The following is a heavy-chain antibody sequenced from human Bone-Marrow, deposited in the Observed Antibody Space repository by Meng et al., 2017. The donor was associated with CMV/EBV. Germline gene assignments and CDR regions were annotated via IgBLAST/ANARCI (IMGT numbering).Heavy chain of an antibody. Sequence: ASVKVSCKASGYSFTGYYMHWVRQAPGQGLEWMGWVNPNSGGTNYAQKYQGRVTMTRDTSIRTAYVELSRLRSDDTAVYYCATFYNWNYHHGMDVWGQGTTVTVSS. CDR3: ATFYNWNYHHGMDV. J-gene: IGHJ6*02. V-gene: IGHV1-2*02. D-gene: IGHD1-20*01. CDR1: GYSFTGYY. CDR2: VNPNSGGT.